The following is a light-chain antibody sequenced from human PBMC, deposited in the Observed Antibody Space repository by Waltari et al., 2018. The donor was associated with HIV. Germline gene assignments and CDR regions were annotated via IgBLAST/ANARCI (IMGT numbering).Light chain of an antibody. J-gene: IGLJ2*01. CDR2: SST. CDR1: PGPVASAPS. CDR3: MLFFRTSYL. V-gene: IGLV7-43*01. Sequence: QTVVTNEPSLTLSPGVTVTLTCNSAPGPVASAPSVNLFQQKPGQPPRPVIYSSTRKHPWTPARFASSLVGDRAALALSNVWPEDQADYYCMLFFRTSYLFGGGTRVTVL.